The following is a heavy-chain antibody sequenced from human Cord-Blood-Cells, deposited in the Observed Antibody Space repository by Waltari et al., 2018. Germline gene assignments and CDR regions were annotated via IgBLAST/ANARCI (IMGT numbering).Heavy chain of an antibody. D-gene: IGHD6-13*01. CDR3: ASIAAAGDDY. V-gene: IGHV3-21*01. Sequence: EVQLVESGGGLVKPGGSLRLSCAASGFTFSSYSMNWVRQAPGKGHEWFSPSRSSDSHIYVADSVTGRFTICRDNAKNSLYLQMNSLRAEDTAVYYCASIAAAGDDYWGQGTLVTVSS. J-gene: IGHJ4*02. CDR2: SRSSDSHI. CDR1: GFTFSSYS.